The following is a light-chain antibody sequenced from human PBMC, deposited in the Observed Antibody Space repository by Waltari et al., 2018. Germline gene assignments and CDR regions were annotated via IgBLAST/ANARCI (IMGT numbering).Light chain of an antibody. Sequence: EIVLTQSPGTLSVSPGERATLSCRASQSISSTYLAWYQHKPGQAPRLLIHGASSRATGIPDRFSGSGSGTDFTLTISRLEPEDSAVYYCQQYSSFSLTFGGGTKVEIK. V-gene: IGKV3-20*01. CDR3: QQYSSFSLT. J-gene: IGKJ4*01. CDR2: GAS. CDR1: QSISSTY.